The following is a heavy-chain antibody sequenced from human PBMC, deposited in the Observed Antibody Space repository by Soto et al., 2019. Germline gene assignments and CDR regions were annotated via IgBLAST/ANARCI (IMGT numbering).Heavy chain of an antibody. CDR2: IYYSGST. CDR1: GGSISSGGYY. D-gene: IGHD6-13*01. J-gene: IGHJ3*02. V-gene: IGHV4-31*03. CDR3: ARDRVSSSWPRHDAFDI. Sequence: PSETLSLTCTVSGGSISSGGYYWIWIRHHPGKGLEWIGYIYYSGSTYYNPSLKSRVTISVDTSKNQFSLKLSSVTAADTAVYYCARDRVSSSWPRHDAFDIWGQGTMVTVSS.